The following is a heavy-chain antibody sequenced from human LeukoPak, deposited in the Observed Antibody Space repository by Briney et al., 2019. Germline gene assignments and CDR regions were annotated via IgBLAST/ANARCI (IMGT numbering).Heavy chain of an antibody. CDR3: ARDNGPYYYGMDV. J-gene: IGHJ6*04. V-gene: IGHV4-59*01. Sequence: SETLSLTCTVSGGSISSYYWSWIRQPPGKGLEWIGYIYYSGSTSYNPSLKSRVTISVDTSKNQFYLTLSSVTAADTAVYYCARDNGPYYYGMDVWGKGTTVTVSS. CDR2: IYYSGST. CDR1: GGSISSYY.